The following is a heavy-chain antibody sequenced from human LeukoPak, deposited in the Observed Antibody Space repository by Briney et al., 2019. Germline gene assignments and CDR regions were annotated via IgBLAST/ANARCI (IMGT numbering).Heavy chain of an antibody. CDR2: IKSKTDGGTT. CDR3: TTDPTRLRGYSGYDYYYYYYMDV. Sequence: GGSLRLSCAASGFTFSNAWMSWVRQAPGKGLEWVGRIKSKTDGGTTDYAAPVKGRFAISRDDSKNTLYLQMNSLKTEDTAVYYCTTDPTRLRGYSGYDYYYYYYMDVWGRGTTVTVSS. V-gene: IGHV3-15*01. CDR1: GFTFSNAW. J-gene: IGHJ6*03. D-gene: IGHD5-12*01.